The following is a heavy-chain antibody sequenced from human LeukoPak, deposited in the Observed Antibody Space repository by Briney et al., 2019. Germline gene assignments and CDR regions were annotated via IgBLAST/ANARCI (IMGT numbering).Heavy chain of an antibody. D-gene: IGHD2-15*01. Sequence: HSGRSLRLSCAASGFIFSGYGMHWVRQAPGKGLEWVALISHDGNHKHYADSVKGRFTISRDNSKNTLYLQMTSLRAEDTAVYYCAKDQFTHCSGGSCYHDAFDIWGQGTMVTVSS. CDR3: AKDQFTHCSGGSCYHDAFDI. CDR2: ISHDGNHK. J-gene: IGHJ3*02. CDR1: GFIFSGYG. V-gene: IGHV3-30*18.